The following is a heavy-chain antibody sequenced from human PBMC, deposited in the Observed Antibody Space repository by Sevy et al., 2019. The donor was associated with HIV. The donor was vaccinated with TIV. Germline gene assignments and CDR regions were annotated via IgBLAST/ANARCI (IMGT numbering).Heavy chain of an antibody. Sequence: SETLSLTCTVSGGSISSYYWSWIRQPPGKGLEWVGYIYYSGSTNYNPSLKSRVTISVDTSKNQFSLMLSSVTAADTAVYYCARERQLVLDYWGQGTLVTVSS. V-gene: IGHV4-59*01. D-gene: IGHD6-13*01. CDR3: ARERQLVLDY. CDR2: IYYSGST. CDR1: GGSISSYY. J-gene: IGHJ4*02.